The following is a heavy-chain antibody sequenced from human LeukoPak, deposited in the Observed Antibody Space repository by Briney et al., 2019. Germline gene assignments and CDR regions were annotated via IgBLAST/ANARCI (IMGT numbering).Heavy chain of an antibody. V-gene: IGHV3-23*01. J-gene: IGHJ4*02. Sequence: PGGSLRLSCAASGFTFSSYAMSWVRQAPGKGLEWVSVISGSGGSTYYADSVKGRFTISRDNSKNTLYLQMNSLRAEDTAVYYCAKESVRYSSSGEGQKWGQGTLVTVSS. CDR2: ISGSGGST. D-gene: IGHD6-13*01. CDR3: AKESVRYSSSGEGQK. CDR1: GFTFSSYA.